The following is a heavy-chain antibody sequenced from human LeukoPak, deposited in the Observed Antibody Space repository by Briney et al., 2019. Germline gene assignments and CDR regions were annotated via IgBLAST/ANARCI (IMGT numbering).Heavy chain of an antibody. J-gene: IGHJ4*02. CDR3: ARNRFRTLDY. V-gene: IGHV1-69*05. CDR1: GGTFSSYA. Sequence: ASVKVSCKASGGTFSSYAISWVRQAPGQGLEWMGGIIPIFGTANYAQKLQGRVTMTTDTSTSTAYMELRSLRSDDTAVYYCARNRFRTLDYWGQGTLVTVSS. CDR2: IIPIFGTA. D-gene: IGHD3-3*01.